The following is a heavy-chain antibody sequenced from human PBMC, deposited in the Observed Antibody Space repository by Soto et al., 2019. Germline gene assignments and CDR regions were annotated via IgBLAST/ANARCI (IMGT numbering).Heavy chain of an antibody. CDR3: TSSYSTSSSPDY. Sequence: SETLSLTCSVSGGSMRNYYWNWIRQPPGRGLEWIGYVYHSGSTNYNPSPKSRVSMPVDVSRNHFSLTLHSVTAADTAVYFCTSSYSTSSSPDYWGQGTLVTVSS. CDR2: VYHSGST. CDR1: GGSMRNYY. D-gene: IGHD6-6*01. J-gene: IGHJ4*02. V-gene: IGHV4-59*01.